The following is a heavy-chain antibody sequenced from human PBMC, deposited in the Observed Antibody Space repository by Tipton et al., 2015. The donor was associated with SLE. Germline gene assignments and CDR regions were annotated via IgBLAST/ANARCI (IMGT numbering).Heavy chain of an antibody. J-gene: IGHJ4*02. V-gene: IGHV4-34*01. CDR2: INHSGST. Sequence: TLSLTCAVYGGSFSGYYWSWIRQPPGKGLEWVGEINHSGSTNYNPSPKSRVTISVDTSKNQFSLKLSSVTAADTAVYYCARELGHKDFDYWGQGTLVTVSS. D-gene: IGHD3-16*01. CDR3: ARELGHKDFDY. CDR1: GGSFSGYY.